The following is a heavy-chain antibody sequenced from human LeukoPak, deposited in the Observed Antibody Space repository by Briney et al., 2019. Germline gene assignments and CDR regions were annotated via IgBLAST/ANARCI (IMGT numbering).Heavy chain of an antibody. CDR3: ATHLVRDPRPFDY. CDR1: GGSISSFY. V-gene: IGHV4-59*05. J-gene: IGHJ4*02. CDR2: IYYSGST. D-gene: IGHD3-10*01. Sequence: SETLSLTCTVSGGSISSFYWSWIRQPPGKGLEWIGSIYYSGSTYYNPSLKSRVTISVDTSKNQFSLKLSSVTAADTAVYYCATHLVRDPRPFDYWGQGTLVTVSS.